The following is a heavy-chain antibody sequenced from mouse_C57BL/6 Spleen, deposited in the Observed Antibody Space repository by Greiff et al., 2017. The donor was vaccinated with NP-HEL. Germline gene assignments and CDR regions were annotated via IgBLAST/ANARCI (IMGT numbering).Heavy chain of an antibody. Sequence: EVKLMESGGGLVQPGGSLSLSCAASGFTFTDYYMSWVRQPPGKALEWLGFIRNKANGYTTEYSASVMGRFTISIDNSQSILYHQMNALRAEDSATYYCARGKGIWEWYFDYWGQGTTLTVSS. CDR3: ARGKGIWEWYFDY. D-gene: IGHD4-1*01. CDR2: IRNKANGYTT. CDR1: GFTFTDYY. J-gene: IGHJ2*01. V-gene: IGHV7-3*01.